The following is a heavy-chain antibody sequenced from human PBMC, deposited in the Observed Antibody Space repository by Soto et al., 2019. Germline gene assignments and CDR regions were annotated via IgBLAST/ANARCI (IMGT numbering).Heavy chain of an antibody. CDR3: ATNRGYDFYYPDS. J-gene: IGHJ4*02. D-gene: IGHD3-3*01. CDR2: INYSGAT. CDR1: GASVKTGGYY. Sequence: SETLSLTCDVSGASVKTGGYYWTWIRQHPEKGLEWIGYINYSGATYNPSLKSRAFLSLDMSKNQFSLNLTSVTAADTAVYYCATNRGYDFYYPDSWGQGILVTVSS. V-gene: IGHV4-31*11.